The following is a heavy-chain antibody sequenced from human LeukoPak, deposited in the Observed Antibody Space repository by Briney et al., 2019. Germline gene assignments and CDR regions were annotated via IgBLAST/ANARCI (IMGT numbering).Heavy chain of an antibody. V-gene: IGHV3-53*01. CDR1: GFTVSSNY. CDR2: IYGGGST. D-gene: IGHD6-13*01. CDR3: ASSSSWYSGLDY. Sequence: GGSLRLSCAASGFTVSSNYMSWVRQAPGKGLEWVSVIYGGGSTYYADSVKGRFTMSRDNSKNTLYLQMNSLRAEDTAVYYCASSSSWYSGLDYWGQGILVTVSS. J-gene: IGHJ4*02.